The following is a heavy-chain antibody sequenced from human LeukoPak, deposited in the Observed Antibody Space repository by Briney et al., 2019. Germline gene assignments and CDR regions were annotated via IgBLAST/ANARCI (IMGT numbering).Heavy chain of an antibody. J-gene: IGHJ4*02. V-gene: IGHV3-48*01. CDR3: ARDGRRPPYYFDY. CDR2: ISSSSSTI. CDR1: GFTFSSYS. Sequence: GGSLRLSCAASGFTFSSYSMNWVRQAPGKGLEWVSYISSSSSTIYYADSVKGRFTISRDKAKNSLYLQMNGLRAEDTAVYYCARDGRRPPYYFDYWGQGSLVSVPS. D-gene: IGHD3/OR15-3a*01.